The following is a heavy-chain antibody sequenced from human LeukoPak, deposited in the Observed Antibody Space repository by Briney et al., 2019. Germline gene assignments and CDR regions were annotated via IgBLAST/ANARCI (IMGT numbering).Heavy chain of an antibody. Sequence: GGSLRLSCAASGFTFSDFYMNWVRQAPGKGLEWVSHISSSGGSKYHADSVKGRFTIYRDNAKPSLYLQMNSLRAEDTAVYYCARHHSSGAFFDLWGQGSLVTVSS. CDR1: GFTFSDFY. CDR3: ARHHSSGAFFDL. CDR2: ISSSGGSK. V-gene: IGHV3-11*04. J-gene: IGHJ4*02. D-gene: IGHD4-11*01.